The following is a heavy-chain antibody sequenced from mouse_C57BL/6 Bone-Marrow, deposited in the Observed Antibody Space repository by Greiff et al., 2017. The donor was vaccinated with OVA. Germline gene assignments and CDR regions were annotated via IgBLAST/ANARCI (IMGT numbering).Heavy chain of an antibody. CDR1: GYSITSGYY. J-gene: IGHJ3*01. CDR3: ARGEMGLGFAY. Sequence: EVKLMESGPGLVKPSQSLSLTCSVTGYSITSGYYWNWIRQFPGNKLEWMGYISYDGSNNYNPSLQNRISITRDTSKNQFFLKLNSVTTEDTATYYCARGEMGLGFAYWGQGTLVTVSA. V-gene: IGHV3-6*01. CDR2: ISYDGSN. D-gene: IGHD2-3*01.